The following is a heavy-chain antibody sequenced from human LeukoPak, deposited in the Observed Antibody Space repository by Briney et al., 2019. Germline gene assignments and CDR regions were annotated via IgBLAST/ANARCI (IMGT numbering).Heavy chain of an antibody. CDR2: ISGSGGST. J-gene: IGHJ4*02. D-gene: IGHD5/OR15-5a*01. Sequence: GGSLRLSCAASGFTFSSYAMSWVRQAPGKGLEWVSAISGSGGSTYYADSVKGRFTISRDNSKNTLYLQMNSLRAEDTAVYYCARGVASRNSYFDSWGQGTLVTVSS. V-gene: IGHV3-23*01. CDR3: ARGVASRNSYFDS. CDR1: GFTFSSYA.